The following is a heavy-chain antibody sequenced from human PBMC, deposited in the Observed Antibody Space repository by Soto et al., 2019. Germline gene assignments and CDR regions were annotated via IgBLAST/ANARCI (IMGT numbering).Heavy chain of an antibody. V-gene: IGHV4-34*01. CDR1: GESFSGHF. CDR3: ARGRTYSGSGTYAPNSHWFDA. CDR2: SNDSGRT. D-gene: IGHD3-10*01. J-gene: IGHJ5*02. Sequence: QAHLQQWGAGLLKPSETLSLTCAVYGESFSGHFWSWIRQSPGKGLEWIGESNDSGRTNKNPSLKSRVSISVDTSRKEFFLKMTSLTAADTAVYFCARGRTYSGSGTYAPNSHWFDAWGQGTLVTVSS.